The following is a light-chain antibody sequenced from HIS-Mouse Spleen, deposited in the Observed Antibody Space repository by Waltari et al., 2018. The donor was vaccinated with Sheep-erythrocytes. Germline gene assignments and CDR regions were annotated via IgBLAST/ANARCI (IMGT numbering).Light chain of an antibody. CDR2: QDS. CDR3: QAWDSSTAV. V-gene: IGLV3-1*01. Sequence: SYELTQPLSVSVSPGQTASITCSGDKLEDKYACWYQQKPGQSPVLVIYQDSKRPSGIPERFSGSNSGNTATLTISGTQAMDEADYYCQAWDSSTAVFGGGTKLTVL. J-gene: IGLJ2*01. CDR1: KLEDKY.